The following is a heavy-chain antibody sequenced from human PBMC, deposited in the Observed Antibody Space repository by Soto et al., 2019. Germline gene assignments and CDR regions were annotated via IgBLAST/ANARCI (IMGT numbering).Heavy chain of an antibody. D-gene: IGHD4-4*01. CDR3: ARGLAVTRDAFDI. Sequence: QVQLVQSGAEVKKPGASVKVSCKASGYTFTNYDVNWVRQAPGQGLEWVGWMTPKSDDTGYAQKFQGRVTLTRNTYISTAYMELSSLTSEDTAVYYCARGLAVTRDAFDIWGQGTMVTVSS. V-gene: IGHV1-8*01. CDR2: MTPKSDDT. J-gene: IGHJ3*02. CDR1: GYTFTNYD.